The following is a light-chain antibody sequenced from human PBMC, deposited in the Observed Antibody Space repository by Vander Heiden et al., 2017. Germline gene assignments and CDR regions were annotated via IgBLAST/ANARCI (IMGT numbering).Light chain of an antibody. Sequence: AIRMTQSPSSFSASTGDRVPITCRASQGISRYLAWYQQKPGKAPKLLIYAASTLQSGVPSRFSGSGSGTDFTLTISCLQSEDFATYYCQQDDSYPWTFGQGTKVEIK. CDR3: QQDDSYPWT. V-gene: IGKV1-8*01. CDR1: QGISRY. CDR2: AAS. J-gene: IGKJ1*01.